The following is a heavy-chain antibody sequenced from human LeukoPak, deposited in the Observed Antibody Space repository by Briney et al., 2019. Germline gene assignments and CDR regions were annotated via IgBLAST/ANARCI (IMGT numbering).Heavy chain of an antibody. CDR2: ISYSGST. Sequence: SETLSLTCTVSGGSIGTYYWSWIRQPPGKGLEWIGYISYSGSTSYNPSLKSRVTISVDTSKNQLSLKLSSVTAADTAVYYCARHRSLASGIGTFDYWGQGTLVTVSS. CDR1: GGSIGTYY. J-gene: IGHJ4*02. V-gene: IGHV4-59*08. CDR3: ARHRSLASGIGTFDY. D-gene: IGHD6-13*01.